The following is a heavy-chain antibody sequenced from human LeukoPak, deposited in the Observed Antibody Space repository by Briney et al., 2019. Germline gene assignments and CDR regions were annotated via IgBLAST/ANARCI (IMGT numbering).Heavy chain of an antibody. Sequence: ASVKVSGKASGYTCTGYYMHWVRQAPGQGLEWMGWINPNSGGTNYAQNFQGRVTMTRDTSISTAYMELSRLRSDDTAVYYCARDRRGSYSSSSNYWGQGTLVTVSS. CDR1: GYTCTGYY. CDR2: INPNSGGT. J-gene: IGHJ4*02. D-gene: IGHD6-6*01. CDR3: ARDRRGSYSSSSNY. V-gene: IGHV1-2*02.